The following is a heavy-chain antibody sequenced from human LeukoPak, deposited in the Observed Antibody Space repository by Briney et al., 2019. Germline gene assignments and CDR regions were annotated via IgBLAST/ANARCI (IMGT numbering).Heavy chain of an antibody. V-gene: IGHV3-30-3*01. D-gene: IGHD4-17*01. Sequence: PGRSLRLSCAASGFTLSSYAMHWVRQAPGKGLEWVAVISYDGSNKYYADSVKGRFTISRDNSKNTLYLQMNSLRAEDTAVYYCARDLDDYGDPIDYWGQGTLVTVSS. CDR3: ARDLDDYGDPIDY. CDR1: GFTLSSYA. CDR2: ISYDGSNK. J-gene: IGHJ4*02.